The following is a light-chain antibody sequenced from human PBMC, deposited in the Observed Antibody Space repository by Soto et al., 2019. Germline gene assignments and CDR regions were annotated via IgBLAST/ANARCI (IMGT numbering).Light chain of an antibody. J-gene: IGKJ1*01. CDR3: QQYGSSPQT. CDR2: GAS. V-gene: IGKV3-20*01. CDR1: QSVSSSY. Sequence: EIVLTQSPGTLSLSLGERATLSCRASQSVSSSYLAWYQQKPGQAPRLLIYGASSRATGIPDRFSGSGSGTDLTLTISRLEPEDFAVYYCQQYGSSPQTFGQGTKVEIK.